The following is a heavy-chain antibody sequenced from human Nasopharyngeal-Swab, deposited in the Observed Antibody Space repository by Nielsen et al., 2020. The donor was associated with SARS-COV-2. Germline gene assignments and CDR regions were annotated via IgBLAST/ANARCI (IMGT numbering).Heavy chain of an antibody. CDR3: ATARAGDYFDY. CDR2: INPNSGGT. V-gene: IGHV1-2*06. D-gene: IGHD4-17*01. J-gene: IGHJ4*02. Sequence: ASVKVSCKASGYTFTGYYMHWVRQAPGQGLEWMGRINPNSGGTNYAQKFQGRVTMTRDTSISTAYMELSSLRSEDTAVYYCATARAGDYFDYWGQGTLVTVSS. CDR1: GYTFTGYY.